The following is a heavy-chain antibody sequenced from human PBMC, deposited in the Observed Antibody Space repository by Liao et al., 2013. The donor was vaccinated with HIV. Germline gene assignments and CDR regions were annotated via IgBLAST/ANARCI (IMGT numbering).Heavy chain of an antibody. V-gene: IGHV4-61*02. CDR2: IYSSGSS. CDR1: GGSIRGGSYY. Sequence: QVQLQESGPGLVKPSQTLSLTCSVSGGSIRGGSYYWGWIRQPAGKGLEWVGHIYSSGSSNYNPALKSRVAISADTSKNQVSLRVDSVTAPDTGVYYCARGLHYLTTTVTPFESWGQGILVTVSS. CDR3: ARGLHYLTTTVTPFES. J-gene: IGHJ4*02. D-gene: IGHD4-17*01.